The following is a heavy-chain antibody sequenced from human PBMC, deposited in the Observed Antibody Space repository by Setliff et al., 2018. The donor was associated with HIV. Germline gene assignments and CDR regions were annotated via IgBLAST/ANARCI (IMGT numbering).Heavy chain of an antibody. V-gene: IGHV4-39*01. D-gene: IGHD3-22*01. CDR2: IHYDERT. CDR3: ASRIYYYDSNNFLREEGFDP. Sequence: SETLSLTCTVSGDSATNSRYYWAWIRQHPGKGLEYIGSIHYDERTYYNPSLKSRVTISLDTSKNQFSLNLTSVTAADTAVYYCASRIYYYDSNNFLREEGFDPWGQGTLVTVSS. CDR1: GDSATNSRYY. J-gene: IGHJ5*02.